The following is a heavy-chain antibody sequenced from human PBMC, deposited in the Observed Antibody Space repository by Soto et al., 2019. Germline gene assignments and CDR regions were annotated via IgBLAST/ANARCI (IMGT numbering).Heavy chain of an antibody. D-gene: IGHD6-13*01. J-gene: IGHJ5*02. CDR1: GGSISSYY. V-gene: IGHV4-59*01. CDR2: IYYSGST. Sequence: SETLSLTCTVSGGSISSYYWSWIRQPPGKGLEWIGYIYYSGSTNYNPSLKSRVTISVDTSKNQFSLKLSSVTAADTAVYYRARVSDYSRWFDPWGQGTLVTVSS. CDR3: ARVSDYSRWFDP.